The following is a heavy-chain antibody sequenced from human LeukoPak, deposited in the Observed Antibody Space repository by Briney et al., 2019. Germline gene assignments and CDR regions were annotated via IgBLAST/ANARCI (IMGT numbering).Heavy chain of an antibody. CDR1: GGTFSSYA. CDR2: IIPILGIA. D-gene: IGHD3-10*01. J-gene: IGHJ6*02. CDR3: ARPYYGSGSGLASYGTDV. V-gene: IGHV1-69*04. Sequence: SVKVSCKASGGTFSSYAISWVRQAPGQGLEWMGRIIPILGIANYAQKFQGRVTITADKSTSTAYMELSSLRSEDTAVYYCARPYYGSGSGLASYGTDVWGQGTTVTVSS.